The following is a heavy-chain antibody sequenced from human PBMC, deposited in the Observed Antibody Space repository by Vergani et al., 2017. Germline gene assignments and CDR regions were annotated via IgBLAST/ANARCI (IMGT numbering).Heavy chain of an antibody. Sequence: QLQLQESGPGLVKPSATLSLTCSVSGASIRSSNYYWGWIRQPPGKRLEWIASIYYSGSTYYNPSLKSRVTISVDTSKNNFSLKLSSVTAADTAVYFCARHSTVEWLVKLGWIDPWGQGILVTVSS. CDR3: ARHSTVEWLVKLGWIDP. J-gene: IGHJ5*02. V-gene: IGHV4-39*01. CDR1: GASIRSSNYY. CDR2: IYYSGST. D-gene: IGHD6-19*01.